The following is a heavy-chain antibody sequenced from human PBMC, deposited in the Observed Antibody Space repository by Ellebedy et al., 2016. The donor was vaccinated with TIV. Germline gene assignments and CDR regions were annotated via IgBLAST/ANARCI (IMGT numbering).Heavy chain of an antibody. CDR3: ARDMGYSSGWHYFDH. CDR2: INVASGDT. CDR1: GYTFSQYA. Sequence: AASVKVSCKASGYTFSQYAIQWLRQTPGQRPEWMGWINVASGDTKYSQRFQDRVIITRDTSATTVYMELSSLRSEDTAIYYCARDMGYSSGWHYFDHWGLGTLVIVSS. J-gene: IGHJ4*02. D-gene: IGHD6-19*01. V-gene: IGHV1-3*01.